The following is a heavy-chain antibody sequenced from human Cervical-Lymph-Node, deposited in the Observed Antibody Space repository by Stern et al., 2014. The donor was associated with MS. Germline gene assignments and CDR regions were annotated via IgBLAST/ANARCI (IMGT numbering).Heavy chain of an antibody. CDR2: INPNSGAT. J-gene: IGHJ4*02. CDR3: ARDTPRGYSYGHYYFHY. V-gene: IGHV1-2*02. CDR1: GYSFTGYY. D-gene: IGHD5-18*01. Sequence: VQLEESGAEVEKPGASEKVSCKASGYSFTGYYIHWVRQAPGQGLEWMGWINPNSGATDYPQKFQGRVTMTRDTSITTAYMELSRLRSDDTAVYYCARDTPRGYSYGHYYFHYWGQGTLVTVSP.